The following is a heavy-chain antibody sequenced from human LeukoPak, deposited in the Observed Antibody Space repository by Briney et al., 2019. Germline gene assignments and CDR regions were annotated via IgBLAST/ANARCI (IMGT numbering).Heavy chain of an antibody. D-gene: IGHD2-2*01. CDR3: ARQDIVVVPAALYYYGMDV. J-gene: IGHJ6*02. CDR2: INHSGST. V-gene: IGHV4-34*01. CDR1: GGSFSGYY. Sequence: PSETLPLTCAVYGGSFSGYYWSWIRQPPGKGLEWIGEINHSGSTNHNPSLKSRVTISVDTSKNQFSLKLSSVTAADTAVYYCARQDIVVVPAALYYYGMDVWGQGTTVTVSS.